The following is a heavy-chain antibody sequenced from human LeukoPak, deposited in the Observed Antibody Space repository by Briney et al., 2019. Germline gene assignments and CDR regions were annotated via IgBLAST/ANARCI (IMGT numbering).Heavy chain of an antibody. CDR2: IKQDGSEK. V-gene: IGHV3-7*03. CDR3: AKGESDYSNNYYYYYMDV. Sequence: GGSLRLSCAASGFTFSSYWMSWVRQAPGKGLEWVANIKQDGSEKYYVDSVKGRFTISRDNSKNSLYLQMNSLRTEDTALYYCAKGESDYSNNYYYYYMDVWGKGTTVTVSS. CDR1: GFTFSSYW. D-gene: IGHD4-11*01. J-gene: IGHJ6*03.